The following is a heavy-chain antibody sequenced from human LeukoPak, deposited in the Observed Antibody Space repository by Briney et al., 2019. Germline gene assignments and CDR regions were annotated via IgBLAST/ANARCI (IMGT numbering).Heavy chain of an antibody. D-gene: IGHD3/OR15-3a*01. CDR1: GFTFSSYA. Sequence: GGSLRLTCAASGFTFSSYAMSWVRQAPGKGLEWVSGISGVADSTYYADSVKGRFTISRDNSKNTMYLQMSSLRAEDTAVYYCAKRSLYTAAVGWFFDYWGQGTLVTVSS. J-gene: IGHJ4*02. V-gene: IGHV3-23*01. CDR3: AKRSLYTAAVGWFFDY. CDR2: ISGVADST.